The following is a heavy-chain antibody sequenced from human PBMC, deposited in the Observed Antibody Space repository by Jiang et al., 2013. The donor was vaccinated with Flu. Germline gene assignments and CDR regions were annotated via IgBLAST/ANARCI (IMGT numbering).Heavy chain of an antibody. V-gene: IGHV3-15*07. CDR1: GFTFTNAW. Sequence: VQLLESGGGLVKTGGSLRLSCAASGFTFTNAWMHWARQVPGKGLEWVGRIKTKIDGGTTDYSAPVKGRFAISRDDSKNTLFLHMNSLKTEDTAVYYCTTQHGDYFWSSFDHWGLGTLVTVSS. CDR3: TTQHGDYFWSSFDH. CDR2: IKTKIDGGTT. D-gene: IGHD4-17*01. J-gene: IGHJ4*02.